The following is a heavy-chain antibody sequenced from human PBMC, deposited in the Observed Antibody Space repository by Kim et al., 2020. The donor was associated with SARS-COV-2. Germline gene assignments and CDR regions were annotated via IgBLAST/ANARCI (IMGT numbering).Heavy chain of an antibody. V-gene: IGHV1-46*01. CDR3: AREGYSSSWPSGNDY. Sequence: ASVKVSCKASGYTFTSYYMHWVRQAPGQGLEWMGIINPSGGSTSYAQKLQGRVTMTRDTSTSTVYMELSSLRSEDTAVYYCAREGYSSSWPSGNDYWGQGTLVTVSS. CDR1: GYTFTSYY. J-gene: IGHJ4*02. D-gene: IGHD6-13*01. CDR2: INPSGGST.